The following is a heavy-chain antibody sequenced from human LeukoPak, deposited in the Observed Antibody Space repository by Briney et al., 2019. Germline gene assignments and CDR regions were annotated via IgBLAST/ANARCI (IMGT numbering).Heavy chain of an antibody. V-gene: IGHV1-2*04. D-gene: IGHD3-9*01. Sequence: GASVKVSCKASGYTFTGYYMHWVRQAPGQGLEWMGWINPNNGGTNYAQKFQGWVTMTRDTSISTAYMELSRLRSDDTAVYYCALEAYDILTGDHAFDIWGLGTMVTVSS. J-gene: IGHJ3*02. CDR3: ALEAYDILTGDHAFDI. CDR1: GYTFTGYY. CDR2: INPNNGGT.